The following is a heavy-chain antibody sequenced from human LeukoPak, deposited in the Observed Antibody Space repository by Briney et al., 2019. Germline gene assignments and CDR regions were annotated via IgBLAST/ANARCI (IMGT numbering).Heavy chain of an antibody. CDR3: ARRGYSGWSNLFDSYMDA. CDR2: IYPGDSDT. D-gene: IGHD5-12*01. CDR1: GYTFTSYW. Sequence: PGESLKISCKGSGYTFTSYWIGWVRQMPGKGLEWMGIIYPGDSDTRYSPSFQGQVTISVDKSISTAYLQWISLKASDSPMYYCARRGYSGWSNLFDSYMDAWGKGTTVTVSS. J-gene: IGHJ6*03. V-gene: IGHV5-51*03.